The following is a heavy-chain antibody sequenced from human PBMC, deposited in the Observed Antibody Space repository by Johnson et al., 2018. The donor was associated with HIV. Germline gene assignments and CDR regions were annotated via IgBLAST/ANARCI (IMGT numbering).Heavy chain of an antibody. CDR3: ARATDQRLDAFDI. CDR1: GFTFSSYG. Sequence: QVQLVESGGGVAQPGGSLRLSCVASGFTFSSYGMHWVRQAPGKGLEWLAAISYDGSNKFYADSVQGRFTISRDNSKNTLYLQMNSLRAEDTAVYYCARATDQRLDAFDIWGQGTMVTVSS. D-gene: IGHD6-25*01. J-gene: IGHJ3*02. V-gene: IGHV3-30*19. CDR2: ISYDGSNK.